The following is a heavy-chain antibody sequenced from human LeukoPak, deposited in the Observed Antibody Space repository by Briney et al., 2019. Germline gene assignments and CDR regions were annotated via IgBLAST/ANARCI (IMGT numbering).Heavy chain of an antibody. CDR2: FDPEDGET. V-gene: IGHV1-24*01. Sequence: ASVKVSCKVSGYTLTELSMHWVRQAPGKGLEWMGGFDPEDGETIYAQKFQGRVTMTRDMSTSTVYMELSSLRSEDTAVYYCARGIAVAGSSQEPYYFDYWGQGTLVTVSS. CDR1: GYTLTELS. CDR3: ARGIAVAGSSQEPYYFDY. J-gene: IGHJ4*02. D-gene: IGHD6-19*01.